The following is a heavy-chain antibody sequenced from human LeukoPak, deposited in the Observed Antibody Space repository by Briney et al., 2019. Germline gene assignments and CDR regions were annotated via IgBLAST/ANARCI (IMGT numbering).Heavy chain of an antibody. V-gene: IGHV3-23*01. J-gene: IGHJ4*02. CDR3: ATLNSPKYSSSWAYFDY. D-gene: IGHD6-13*01. CDR1: GFTFSSYA. Sequence: GGSLRLSCAASGFTFSSYAMSWVRQAPGKGLEWVSAISGSGGSTYYADSVKGRFTISRDNAKNSLYLQMNSLRAEDTALYYCATLNSPKYSSSWAYFDYWGQGTLVTVPS. CDR2: ISGSGGST.